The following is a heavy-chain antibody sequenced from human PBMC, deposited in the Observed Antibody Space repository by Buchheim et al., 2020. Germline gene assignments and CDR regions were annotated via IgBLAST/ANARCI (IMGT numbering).Heavy chain of an antibody. V-gene: IGHV4-39*07. CDR3: ARDIGVDASSWYY. CDR1: GGSISSSSYY. CDR2: FYYSGSS. Sequence: QLRLQESGPGLVKPSETLSLTCTVSGGSISSSSYYWGWIRQPPGKGLEWIGSFYYSGSSYYNPSLQSPVTMSVDTSKNQFSLKLSSVTAADTAMYYCARDIGVDASSWYYWGQGTL. D-gene: IGHD6-13*01. J-gene: IGHJ4*02.